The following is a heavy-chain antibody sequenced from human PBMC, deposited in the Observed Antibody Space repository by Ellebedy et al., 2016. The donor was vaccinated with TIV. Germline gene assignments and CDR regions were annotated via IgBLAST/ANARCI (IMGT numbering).Heavy chain of an antibody. J-gene: IGHJ4*02. Sequence: GESLKISCAASGFTFSSYWMSWVRQAPGKGLEWVANIKQDGSEKYYVDSVKGRFTISRDNAKNSLYLQMNSLRAEDTAVYYCTRGSSDSSAYYYGYWGQGTLVTVSS. CDR2: IKQDGSEK. CDR3: TRGSSDSSAYYYGY. D-gene: IGHD3-22*01. V-gene: IGHV3-7*01. CDR1: GFTFSSYW.